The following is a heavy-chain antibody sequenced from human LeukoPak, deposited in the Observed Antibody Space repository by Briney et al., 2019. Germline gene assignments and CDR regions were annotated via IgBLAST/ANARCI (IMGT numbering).Heavy chain of an antibody. CDR3: ARHRASEWELLQEAFDY. V-gene: IGHV4-59*08. Sequence: SETLSLTCTVSGGSISSYYWSWIRQPPGKGLEWIGYIYYSGSTNYNPSLKSRVTISVDTSKNQFSLKLSSVTAADTAVYYCARHRASEWELLQEAFDYWGQGTLVTVSS. CDR1: GGSISSYY. CDR2: IYYSGST. D-gene: IGHD1-26*01. J-gene: IGHJ4*02.